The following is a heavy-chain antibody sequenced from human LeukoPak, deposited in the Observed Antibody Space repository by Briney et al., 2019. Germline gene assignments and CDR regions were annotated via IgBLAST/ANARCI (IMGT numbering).Heavy chain of an antibody. D-gene: IGHD3-3*01. V-gene: IGHV3-30*02. CDR1: GFTFSSYG. J-gene: IGHJ4*02. CDR2: IRYDGSNK. Sequence: GGSLRLSCAASGFTFSSYGMHWVRQAPGKGLEWVAFIRYDGSNKYYADSVKGRFTISRDNSKNTLYLQMNSLRAEDTAVYYCAKDIAYDFWSGYLDYWGQGTLVTISS. CDR3: AKDIAYDFWSGYLDY.